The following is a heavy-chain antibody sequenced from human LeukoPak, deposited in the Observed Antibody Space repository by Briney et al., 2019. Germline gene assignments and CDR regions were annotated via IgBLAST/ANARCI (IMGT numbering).Heavy chain of an antibody. CDR2: FYPGGTT. D-gene: IGHD3-10*01. Sequence: GSLRLSCAASGFTVSSNYMIWVRQPPGMGLEWVSVFYPGGTTYYADSVKGRFSISRDNSKNIVSLQMNSLRAEDTAVYYCAKDDGFGEFSLDYWGQGTLVTVSS. J-gene: IGHJ4*02. V-gene: IGHV3-66*01. CDR1: GFTVSSNY. CDR3: AKDDGFGEFSLDY.